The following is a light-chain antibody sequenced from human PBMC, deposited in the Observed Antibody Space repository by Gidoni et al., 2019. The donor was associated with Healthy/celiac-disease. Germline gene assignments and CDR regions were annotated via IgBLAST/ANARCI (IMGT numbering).Light chain of an antibody. CDR3: QQYNNWPRT. J-gene: IGKJ1*01. Sequence: EIVLPQSPDTLSVSPGERATLSCRASQSVSSNLAWYQQKPGQAPRLLIYGASTRATGIPARFSGSGSGTEFTLTISSLQSEDFAVYYCQQYNNWPRTFGQXTKVEIK. CDR2: GAS. CDR1: QSVSSN. V-gene: IGKV3-15*01.